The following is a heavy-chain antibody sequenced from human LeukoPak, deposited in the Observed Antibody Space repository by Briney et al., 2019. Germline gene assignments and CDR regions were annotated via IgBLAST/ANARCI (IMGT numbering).Heavy chain of an antibody. CDR1: GGTLNSHT. J-gene: IGHJ5*02. V-gene: IGHV1-69*08. CDR2: ITPIIDSA. Sequence: SVKVSCKASGGTLNSHTFSWVRQAPGQGLEWMGRITPIIDSAKYAQNFQDRVSIIADKSTSTVYLELSSLRSEDTAVYFCARVNLRGSQYNWFDPWGQGTLVTVPS. CDR3: ARVNLRGSQYNWFDP. D-gene: IGHD1-26*01.